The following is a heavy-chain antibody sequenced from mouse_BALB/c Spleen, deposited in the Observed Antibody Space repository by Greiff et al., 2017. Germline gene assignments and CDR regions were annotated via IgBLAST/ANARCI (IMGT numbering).Heavy chain of an antibody. CDR3: ARETVYYFDY. CDR1: GYSITSGYY. V-gene: IGHV3-6*02. Sequence: VQLKESGPGLVKPSQSLSLTRSVTGYSITSGYYWNWIRQFPGNKLEWMGYISYDGSNNYNPSLKNRISITRDTSKNQFFLKLNSVTTEDTATYYCARETVYYFDYWGQGTTLTVSS. J-gene: IGHJ2*01. CDR2: ISYDGSN.